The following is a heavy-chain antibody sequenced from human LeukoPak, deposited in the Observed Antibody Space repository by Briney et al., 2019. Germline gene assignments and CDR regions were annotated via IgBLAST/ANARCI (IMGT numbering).Heavy chain of an antibody. D-gene: IGHD3-22*01. Sequence: PSLTLSLTCTVSGGSISSGSYYWSWIRQPAGKGLEWIGRIYTSGSTNYNPSLKSRVTISVDTSKNQFSLKLSSVTAADTAVYYCATSGRYYYDSSGYYYWGQGTLVTVSS. J-gene: IGHJ4*02. V-gene: IGHV4-61*02. CDR1: GGSISSGSYY. CDR2: IYTSGST. CDR3: ATSGRYYYDSSGYYY.